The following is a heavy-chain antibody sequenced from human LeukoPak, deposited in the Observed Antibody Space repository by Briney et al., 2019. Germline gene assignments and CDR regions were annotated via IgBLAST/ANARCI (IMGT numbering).Heavy chain of an antibody. V-gene: IGHV3-33*01. CDR2: IWYDGSDK. J-gene: IGHJ4*02. D-gene: IGHD2-21*02. CDR1: GFIFSNYD. CDR3: ARHYCGGDCYFDC. Sequence: PGGSLRLSCAASGFIFSNYDVHWVRQAPGKGLEWVAVIWYDGSDKHYADSVQGRFTISRDNSKNSLYLQMNSLRAEDTAVYYCARHYCGGDCYFDCWGQGTLVTVSS.